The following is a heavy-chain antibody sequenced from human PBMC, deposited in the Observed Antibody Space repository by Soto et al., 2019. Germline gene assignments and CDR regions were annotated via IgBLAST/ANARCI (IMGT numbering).Heavy chain of an antibody. Sequence: QVQLVQSGAEVKKPGASVKGSCKASGYTFTSYGIIWVRQAPGQGLEWMGWISAYNGNTNYAQKLQGRVPMTTDTSTSAVYMELRSLRSGDTAVYYCARDLAYGDGYYYYGMDVWGQGTTVTVSS. CDR3: ARDLAYGDGYYYYGMDV. D-gene: IGHD4-17*01. J-gene: IGHJ6*02. CDR2: ISAYNGNT. V-gene: IGHV1-18*04. CDR1: GYTFTSYG.